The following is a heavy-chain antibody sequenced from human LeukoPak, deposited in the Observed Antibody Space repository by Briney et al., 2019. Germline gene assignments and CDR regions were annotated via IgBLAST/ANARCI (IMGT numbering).Heavy chain of an antibody. CDR2: INAGNGNT. CDR3: AREGLNYYGSGSPDY. Sequence: ASVKVSCKASGYTFTSYAMHWVRQAPGQRLEWMGWINAGNGNTKYSQKFQGRVTITRDTSASTAYMELSSLRSEDTAVYYCAREGLNYYGSGSPDYWGQGTLVTVSS. J-gene: IGHJ4*02. CDR1: GYTFTSYA. V-gene: IGHV1-3*01. D-gene: IGHD3-10*01.